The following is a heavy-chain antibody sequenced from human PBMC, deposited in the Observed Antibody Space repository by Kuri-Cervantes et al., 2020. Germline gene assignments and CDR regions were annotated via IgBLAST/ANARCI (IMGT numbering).Heavy chain of an antibody. D-gene: IGHD2-15*01. J-gene: IGHJ6*03. CDR2: IYYSGST. CDR1: GGSISSYY. Sequence: GSLRLSCTVSGGSISSYYWSWIRQPPGKGLEWIGYIYYSGSTNYNPSLKSRVTISVDTSKNQFSLKLSSVTAADTAVYYCARDADCSGGSCPMDVWGKGTTVTVSS. V-gene: IGHV4-59*01. CDR3: ARDADCSGGSCPMDV.